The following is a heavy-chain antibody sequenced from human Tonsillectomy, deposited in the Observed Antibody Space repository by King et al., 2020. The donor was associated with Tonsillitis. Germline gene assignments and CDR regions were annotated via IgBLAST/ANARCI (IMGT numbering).Heavy chain of an antibody. Sequence: VQLQESGPGLVKPSETLSLTCTVSGGSVSSNSNYWSWIRQPPGKGLEWIGYIYYTGSTNYNPSLKSRVTISVDTAKNQFSLKLSSVTAADTAVYYCARGRFSYYFDYWGQGTLVTVSS. CDR2: IYYTGST. D-gene: IGHD3-10*01. CDR3: ARGRFSYYFDY. CDR1: GGSVSSNSNY. J-gene: IGHJ4*02. V-gene: IGHV4-61*01.